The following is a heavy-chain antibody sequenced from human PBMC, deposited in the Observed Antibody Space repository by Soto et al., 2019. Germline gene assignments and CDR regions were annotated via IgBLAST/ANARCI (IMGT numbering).Heavy chain of an antibody. CDR2: IYYSGST. CDR3: ARATVVPAAIAWFDP. Sequence: SETLSLTCTVSGGSISSGGYYWSWIRQHPGKGLEWIGYIYYSGSTYYNPSLKSRVTISVDTSKNQFSLKLSSVTAADTAVYYCARATVVPAAIAWFDPWGQGTQVTVSS. V-gene: IGHV4-31*03. CDR1: GGSISSGGYY. D-gene: IGHD2-2*01. J-gene: IGHJ5*02.